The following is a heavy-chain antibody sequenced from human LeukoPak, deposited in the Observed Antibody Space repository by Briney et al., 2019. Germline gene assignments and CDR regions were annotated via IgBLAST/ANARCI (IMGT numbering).Heavy chain of an antibody. CDR1: GYRFTSYW. D-gene: IGHD6-19*01. V-gene: IGHV5-51*01. CDR2: IYPVDSDT. J-gene: IGHJ3*02. CDR3: ARRVAVAGTDAFDI. Sequence: PGESLKISCKGSGYRFTSYWSRWVRQMPGKGLEWMGIIYPVDSDTRYSPSFQGQVTISADKSISPAYLQWTSLKASDTAMYYCARRVAVAGTDAFDIWGQGTMVTVSS.